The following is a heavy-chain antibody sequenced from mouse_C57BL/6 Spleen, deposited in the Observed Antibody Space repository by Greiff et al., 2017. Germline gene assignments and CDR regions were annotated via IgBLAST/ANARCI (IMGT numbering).Heavy chain of an antibody. J-gene: IGHJ4*01. CDR3: AKLRDYDNSYAMDY. CDR1: GYTFTSYW. V-gene: IGHV1-64*01. Sequence: VQLQQPGAELVKPGASVKLSCKASGYTFTSYWMHWVKQRPGQGLEWIGKISPSSGSTNYNEKFKSKATLTVEKSSSTAYMQLSSLTSEESAVYYSAKLRDYDNSYAMDYWGQGTSVTVSS. CDR2: ISPSSGST. D-gene: IGHD1-1*01.